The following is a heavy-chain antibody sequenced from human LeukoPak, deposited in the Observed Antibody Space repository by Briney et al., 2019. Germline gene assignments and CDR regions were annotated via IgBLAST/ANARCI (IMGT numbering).Heavy chain of an antibody. CDR3: ARGDCSSTTCPLDY. Sequence: SETLSLTCTVSGGSVSSGGYSWSWIRQHPGKGLEWIGYIYYSGSTYYNPSLKSRVTISVDTSKSQFSLKLSSVTTADTAVYYCARGDCSSTTCPLDYWGQGTLVTVSS. V-gene: IGHV4-31*03. CDR1: GGSVSSGGYS. J-gene: IGHJ4*02. CDR2: IYYSGST. D-gene: IGHD2-2*01.